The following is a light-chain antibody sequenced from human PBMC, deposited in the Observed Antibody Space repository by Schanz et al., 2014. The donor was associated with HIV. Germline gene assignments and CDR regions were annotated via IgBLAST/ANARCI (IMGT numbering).Light chain of an antibody. Sequence: QSALTQPASVSGSPGQSITISCTGTSSDVGGYNYVPWYQQHPGKAPKLIIYDVSNRPSGISNRFSGSKSGNTASLTISGLQTEDEADYYCCSYTGSGTLVFGGGTKLTVL. CDR3: CSYTGSGTLV. CDR2: DVS. CDR1: SSDVGGYNY. V-gene: IGLV2-14*03. J-gene: IGLJ2*01.